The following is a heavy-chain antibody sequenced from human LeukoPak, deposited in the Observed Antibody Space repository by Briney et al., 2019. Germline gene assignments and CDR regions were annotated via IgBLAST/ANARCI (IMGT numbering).Heavy chain of an antibody. CDR3: AKDITRVAAVKNYYYGVDV. V-gene: IGHV3-43*02. CDR1: GFTFDDYA. Sequence: GGSLRLSCAASGFTFDDYAMHWVRQGPGKGLEWVSLISRDGGSTHYADSVKGRFTISRDNSKNSLYLQMNSLRIEDTALYYCAKDITRVAAVKNYYYGVDVWGQGTTVTVSS. D-gene: IGHD4-23*01. J-gene: IGHJ6*02. CDR2: ISRDGGST.